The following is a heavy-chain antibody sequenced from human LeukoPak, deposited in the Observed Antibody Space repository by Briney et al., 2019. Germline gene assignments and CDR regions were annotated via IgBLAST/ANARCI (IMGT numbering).Heavy chain of an antibody. D-gene: IGHD4-17*01. CDR3: ARTFQAPSYGDSDSRTKYPYSMDV. J-gene: IGHJ6*02. Sequence: SETLSLACTVSGGSISSSSYYWGWIRQPPGKGLGWIGSIYYSGSTYYNPSLKSRVTISVDTSKNHFSLKLTSVTAADTAVYYCARTFQAPSYGDSDSRTKYPYSMDVWGQGTMVAVSS. CDR1: GGSISSSSYY. V-gene: IGHV4-39*07. CDR2: IYYSGST.